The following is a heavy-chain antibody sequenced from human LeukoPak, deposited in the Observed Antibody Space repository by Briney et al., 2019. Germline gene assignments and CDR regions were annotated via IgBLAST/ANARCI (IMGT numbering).Heavy chain of an antibody. CDR3: AREEYRLRGHYYYYYGMDV. J-gene: IGHJ6*02. V-gene: IGHV3-11*01. D-gene: IGHD2-2*01. Sequence: GGSLRLSCAASGFTFSDYYMSWIRQAPGKGLEWVSYISSSGSTIYYADSVKGRFTISRDNAKNSLYLQMNSLRAEDTAVYYCAREEYRLRGHYYYYYGMDVWGQGTTVTVSS. CDR1: GFTFSDYY. CDR2: ISSSGSTI.